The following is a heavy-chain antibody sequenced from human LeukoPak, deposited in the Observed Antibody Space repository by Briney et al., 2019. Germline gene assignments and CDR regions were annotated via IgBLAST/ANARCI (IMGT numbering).Heavy chain of an antibody. CDR3: ARGFEWHPLGWWFDP. D-gene: IGHD3-10*01. Sequence: GGSLRLSCAASGFTFSTHWMHWVRQAPGKGLVWVSRINTDGSTTRYADSVKGRFTISRDNAKNTLYLQMNSLRAEDTAVYFCARGFEWHPLGWWFDPWGQGTLVTVSS. CDR2: INTDGSTT. V-gene: IGHV3-74*01. J-gene: IGHJ5*02. CDR1: GFTFSTHW.